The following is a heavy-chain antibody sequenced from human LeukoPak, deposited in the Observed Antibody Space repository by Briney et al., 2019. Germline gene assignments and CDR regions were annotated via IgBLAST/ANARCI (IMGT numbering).Heavy chain of an antibody. V-gene: IGHV3-23*01. CDR2: ISGSGGST. D-gene: IGHD3-22*01. CDR1: GFTFSSYA. Sequence: PGGSLRLSCAASGFTFSSYAMSWVRQAPGKGLEWVSAISGSGGSTYYADSVKGRFTISRDNSKNTLYLQMNSLRAEDTAVYYCARGGRGYYDSSGFPFDPWGQGTLVTVSS. CDR3: ARGGRGYYDSSGFPFDP. J-gene: IGHJ5*02.